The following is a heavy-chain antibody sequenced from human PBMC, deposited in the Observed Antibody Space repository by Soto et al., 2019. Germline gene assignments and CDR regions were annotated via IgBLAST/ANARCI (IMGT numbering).Heavy chain of an antibody. Sequence: QVQLVESGGGVVQPGRSLRLSCAASGFTFTGFAIHWVRQAPGKGLEWVAVISYDGGTNHYADSVKGRLTISRDNSKNTVYLQMNSLRPEDTAVYYCAKDRYFDSYYFASWGPGTLVTVSS. D-gene: IGHD3-9*01. CDR1: GFTFTGFA. CDR2: ISYDGGTN. CDR3: AKDRYFDSYYFAS. V-gene: IGHV3-30-3*01. J-gene: IGHJ4*02.